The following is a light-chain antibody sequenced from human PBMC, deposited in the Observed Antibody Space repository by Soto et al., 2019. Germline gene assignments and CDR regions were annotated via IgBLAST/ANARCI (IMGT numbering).Light chain of an antibody. J-gene: IGKJ1*01. CDR1: QSISSY. CDR2: AAS. V-gene: IGKV1-39*01. Sequence: DIQMTQSPSSLSASVGDRVTITCRASQSISSYLNWYPQKPGKAPKLLIYAASSLQSGVPSRFSGSGSGTDFTLTISSMQPEDFATYYCQQSYSKTFGQGTKVDIK. CDR3: QQSYSKT.